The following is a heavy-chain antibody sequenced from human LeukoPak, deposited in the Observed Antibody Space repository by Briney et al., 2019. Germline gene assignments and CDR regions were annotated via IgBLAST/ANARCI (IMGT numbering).Heavy chain of an antibody. CDR2: IYSSGSI. V-gene: IGHV4-4*09. D-gene: IGHD6-13*01. J-gene: IGHJ5*02. Sequence: SETLSLTCTVSGGSISDYYWSWIRQSPGKGLEWMGNIYSSGSIDYNPSHKSRVTISLDTSKNQFSLKLSSVTAADTAVYYCARRAAAYNWFGPWGQGTLVTVSS. CDR3: ARRAAAYNWFGP. CDR1: GGSISDYY.